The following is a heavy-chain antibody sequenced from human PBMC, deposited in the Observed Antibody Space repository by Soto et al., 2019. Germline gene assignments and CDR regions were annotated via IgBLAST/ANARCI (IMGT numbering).Heavy chain of an antibody. V-gene: IGHV4-59*08. Sequence: SETLSLTCTVSGGSISSYYWSWIRQPPGKGLEWIGYINYSGSTNCNPSLKSRVTISVDTSKNQFALKLRSVTAADTAVFFCAGGGSRYGKRRFDYWGQGTLVTVSS. CDR1: GGSISSYY. CDR2: INYSGST. J-gene: IGHJ4*02. D-gene: IGHD5-18*01. CDR3: AGGGSRYGKRRFDY.